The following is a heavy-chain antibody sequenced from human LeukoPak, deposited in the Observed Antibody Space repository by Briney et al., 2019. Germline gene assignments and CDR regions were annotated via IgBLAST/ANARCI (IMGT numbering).Heavy chain of an antibody. CDR3: AGLEDYYYGMDI. J-gene: IGHJ6*02. Sequence: GGSLRLSCAASGFTFSSYSMNWVRQAPGKGLEWVSSIRSSGSYIHYADSVKGRFTISRDNAKNSLYLRMNSLRAEDTAVYYCAGLEDYYYGMDIWGQGTTVTVSS. CDR1: GFTFSSYS. CDR2: IRSSGSYI. V-gene: IGHV3-21*01.